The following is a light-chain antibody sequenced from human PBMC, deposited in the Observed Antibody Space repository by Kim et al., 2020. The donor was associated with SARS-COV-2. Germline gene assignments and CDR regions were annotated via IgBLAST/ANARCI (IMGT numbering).Light chain of an antibody. CDR1: SSDVGGYNY. V-gene: IGLV2-14*03. CDR3: SSYTGSGTLV. CDR2: DVS. Sequence: GQSITIACTGTSSDVGGYNYVSWYQQYPGKVAKLLIYDVSNRPSGVSNRFSGSKSGNTASLTISGLQAEDEADYYCSSYTGSGTLVFGGGTKLTVL. J-gene: IGLJ2*01.